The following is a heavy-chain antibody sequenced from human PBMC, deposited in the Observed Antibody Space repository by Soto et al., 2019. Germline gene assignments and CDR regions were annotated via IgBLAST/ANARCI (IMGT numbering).Heavy chain of an antibody. Sequence: PGGSLRLSCAASGFTFSSYAMHWVRQAPGKGLEWVAVISYGGSNKYYADSVKGRFTISRDNSKNTLYLQMNSLRAEDTAVYYCAKDMVTASRYYYYGMDVWGQGTTVTV. CDR3: AKDMVTASRYYYYGMDV. D-gene: IGHD2-21*02. CDR1: GFTFSSYA. V-gene: IGHV3-30*04. J-gene: IGHJ6*02. CDR2: ISYGGSNK.